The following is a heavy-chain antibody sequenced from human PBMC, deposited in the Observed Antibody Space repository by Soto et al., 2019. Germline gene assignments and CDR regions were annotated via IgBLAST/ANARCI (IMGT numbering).Heavy chain of an antibody. CDR2: ISSSSSYI. CDR1: GFTFSSYS. J-gene: IGHJ3*02. D-gene: IGHD2-2*01. CDR3: ARVGVVPAAITDAFDI. Sequence: EVQLVESGGGLVKPGGSLRLSCAASGFTFSSYSMNWVRQAPGKGLEWVSSISSSSSYIYYADSVKGRFTISRDNAKNSLYLQMNSLRAEDTAVYYCARVGVVPAAITDAFDIWGQGTMVTVSS. V-gene: IGHV3-21*01.